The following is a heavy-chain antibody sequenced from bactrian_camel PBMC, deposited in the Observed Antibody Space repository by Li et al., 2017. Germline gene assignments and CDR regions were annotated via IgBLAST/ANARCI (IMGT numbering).Heavy chain of an antibody. V-gene: IGHV3S19*01. J-gene: IGHJ4*01. D-gene: IGHD3*01. CDR3: AADGTGLLHRSYKR. Sequence: QLVESGGGLVQPGGSLRLSCAASGFTFSNNWMHWVRQAPGKGLEWVSSIYTGDGSTNSADSVKGRFTISQDNTKKTVYLQMNFLRPDDTAMYYCAADGTGLLHRSYKRWGQGTQVTVS. CDR1: GFTFSNNW. CDR2: IYTGDGST.